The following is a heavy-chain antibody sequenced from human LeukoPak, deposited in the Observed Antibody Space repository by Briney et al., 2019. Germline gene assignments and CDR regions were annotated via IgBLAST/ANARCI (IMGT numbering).Heavy chain of an antibody. CDR3: ARGLVTRVVISMDV. CDR1: GGSFSGYY. CDR2: INHSGST. V-gene: IGHV4-34*01. Sequence: SETLSLTCAVYGGSFSGYYWSWLRQPPGKGLEWIGEINHSGSTNYNPSLKSRVTISVDTSKNQFSLKLSSVTAADTAVYYCARGLVTRVVISMDVWGQGTTVTVSS. D-gene: IGHD3-3*01. J-gene: IGHJ6*02.